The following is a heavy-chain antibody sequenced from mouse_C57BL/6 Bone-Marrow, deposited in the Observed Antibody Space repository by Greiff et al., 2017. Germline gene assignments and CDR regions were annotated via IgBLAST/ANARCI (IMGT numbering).Heavy chain of an antibody. V-gene: IGHV1-81*01. Sequence: QVQLQQSGAELARPGASVKLSCKASGYTFTSYGISWVKQRTGQGLEWIGEIYPRSGNTYYNEKFKGKATLTADKSSSTAYMELRSLTSEDSAVYFCASRTGYRYYSNSAWFAYWGQGTLVTVSA. CDR3: ASRTGYRYYSNSAWFAY. D-gene: IGHD2-5*01. CDR2: IYPRSGNT. CDR1: GYTFTSYG. J-gene: IGHJ3*01.